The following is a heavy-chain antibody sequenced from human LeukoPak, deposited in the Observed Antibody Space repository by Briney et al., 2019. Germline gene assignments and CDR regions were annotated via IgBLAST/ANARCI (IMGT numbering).Heavy chain of an antibody. J-gene: IGHJ5*02. CDR3: ARDRSSSSEGWFDP. CDR1: GYTFTSYG. V-gene: IGHV1-18*01. CDR2: ISAYNGNT. Sequence: GAPVKVSCKASGYTFTSYGISWVRQAPGQGLEWMGWISAYNGNTSYAQKLQGRVTMTTDTSTSTAYMELRSLRSDDTAVYYCARDRSSSSEGWFDPWGQGTLVTVSS. D-gene: IGHD6-6*01.